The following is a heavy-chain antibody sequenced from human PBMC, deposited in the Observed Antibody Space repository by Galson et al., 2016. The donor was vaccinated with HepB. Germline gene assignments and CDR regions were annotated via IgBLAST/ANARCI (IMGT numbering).Heavy chain of an antibody. V-gene: IGHV3-7*03. J-gene: IGHJ4*02. CDR1: GFPFSTYW. CDR2: IKEDGSEE. D-gene: IGHD2-21*02. CDR3: ARDGRTNCGGHCYPFDH. Sequence: SLRLSCAASGFPFSTYWMSWVRQAPGKGLEWVANIKEDGSEEYYVDSVKGRFTISRDNAKRSMYLQMNSLRGEDTAVYYCARDGRTNCGGHCYPFDHWGQGTLVTVSS.